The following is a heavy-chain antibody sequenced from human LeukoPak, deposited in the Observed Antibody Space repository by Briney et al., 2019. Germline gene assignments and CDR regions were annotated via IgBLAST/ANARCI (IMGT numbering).Heavy chain of an antibody. J-gene: IGHJ4*02. CDR2: INNDRSS. CDR3: ARDTDWSFDY. CDR1: GFTFSEYS. V-gene: IGHV3-48*01. Sequence: GGSLRLSCAASGFTFSEYSMNWVRQAPGKGLEWISYINNDRSSIADSVRGRFTISRDTAENSLFLQMNSLRAEDTAVYYCARDTDWSFDYWGQGILVTVSS. D-gene: IGHD2-21*01.